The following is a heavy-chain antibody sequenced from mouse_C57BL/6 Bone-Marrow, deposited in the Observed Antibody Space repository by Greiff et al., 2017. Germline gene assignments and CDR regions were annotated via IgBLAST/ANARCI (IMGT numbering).Heavy chain of an antibody. CDR1: GFTFSDYG. V-gene: IGHV5-15*01. CDR2: ISNLAYSI. Sequence: DVKLVESGGGLVQPGGSLKLSCAASGFTFSDYGMAWVRQAPRKGPEWVAFISNLAYSIYYADTVTGRFTISRENAKNTRYLEMSSLRSEDTAMEYCARHGSNYDYYAMDYWGQGTSVTVSS. CDR3: ARHGSNYDYYAMDY. D-gene: IGHD2-5*01. J-gene: IGHJ4*01.